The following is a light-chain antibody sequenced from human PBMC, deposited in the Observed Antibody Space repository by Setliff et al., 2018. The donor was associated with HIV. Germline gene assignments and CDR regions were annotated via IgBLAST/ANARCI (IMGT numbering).Light chain of an antibody. CDR3: SSYTGSTVI. J-gene: IGLJ2*01. CDR1: ISDVGTYNY. V-gene: IGLV2-8*01. CDR2: EVS. Sequence: QSALTQPPSASGSPGHSVTISCTGNISDVGTYNYVSWYQPHPGKAPKLMTYEVSKRPSGVPDRFSGSKSGNTASLTVSGLQPEDEADYYCSSYTGSTVIFGGGTKVTVL.